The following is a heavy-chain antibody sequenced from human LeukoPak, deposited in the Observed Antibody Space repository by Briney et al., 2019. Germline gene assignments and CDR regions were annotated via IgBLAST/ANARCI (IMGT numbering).Heavy chain of an antibody. CDR2: ISWNSGSI. CDR1: GLTFEEYD. Sequence: GRSLRLSCAGSGLTFEEYDIHWVRQAPGKGLEWVSGISWNSGSIGYADSVKGRFTISRDNAKNSLYLQMNSLRAEDTALYYCASSTYCGGDCYDAFDIWGQGTMVTVSS. J-gene: IGHJ3*02. V-gene: IGHV3-9*01. D-gene: IGHD2-21*02. CDR3: ASSTYCGGDCYDAFDI.